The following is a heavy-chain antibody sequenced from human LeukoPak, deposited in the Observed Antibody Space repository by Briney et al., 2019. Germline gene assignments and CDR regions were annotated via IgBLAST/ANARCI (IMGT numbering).Heavy chain of an antibody. Sequence: SETLSLTCAVYGGSFSGYYWSWIRQPPGKGLEWIGEINHSGSTNYNPSLKSRVTISVDTSKSQFSLKMRSVTAADTAVYYCASRNRAMDAFDIWGQGTMVTVPS. CDR3: ASRNRAMDAFDI. V-gene: IGHV4-34*01. J-gene: IGHJ3*02. D-gene: IGHD2-2*01. CDR1: GGSFSGYY. CDR2: INHSGST.